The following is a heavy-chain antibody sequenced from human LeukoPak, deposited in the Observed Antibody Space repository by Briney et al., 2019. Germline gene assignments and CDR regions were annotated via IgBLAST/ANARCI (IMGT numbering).Heavy chain of an antibody. V-gene: IGHV3-23*01. Sequence: GSLRLSCAASGFIFSDYAMTWVRQAPGRGLEWVSTISVSGDSTYHADSVRGRFTVSRDNSKNTLFLQMHSLRAEDTAIYFCAKDLVVVTPSGVLDVWGQGTMVTVSS. J-gene: IGHJ3*01. CDR2: ISVSGDST. CDR3: AKDLVVVTPSGVLDV. D-gene: IGHD2-21*02. CDR1: GFIFSDYA.